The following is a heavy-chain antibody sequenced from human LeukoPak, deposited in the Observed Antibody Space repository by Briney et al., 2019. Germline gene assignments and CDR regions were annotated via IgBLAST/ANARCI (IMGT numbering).Heavy chain of an antibody. D-gene: IGHD2-2*01. V-gene: IGHV3-30-3*01. CDR2: ISSDGSNK. J-gene: IGHJ4*02. CDR3: ARGKYQMLWRDY. Sequence: GGSLRLSCAASGFTFSSYALHWLRQAPGNGLEGVAVISSDGSNKYYAYSVKGRFTISRDNSKNTLYLQMNSLRAEDTAVYYCARGKYQMLWRDYWGQGTLVTVSS. CDR1: GFTFSSYA.